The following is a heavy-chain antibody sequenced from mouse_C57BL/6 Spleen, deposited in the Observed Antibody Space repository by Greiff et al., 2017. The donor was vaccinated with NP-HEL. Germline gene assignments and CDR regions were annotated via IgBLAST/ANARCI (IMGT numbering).Heavy chain of an antibody. CDR1: GFSLTSYG. D-gene: IGHD1-1*01. CDR2: IWSGGST. Sequence: QVQLQQSGPGLVQPSQSLSITCTVSGFSLTSYGVHWVRQSPGKGLEWLGVIWSGGSTDYNAAFISRLSISKDNSTSQVFFKMNSLQADDTAIYYCATNYYGAWFAYWGQGTLVTVSA. CDR3: ATNYYGAWFAY. V-gene: IGHV2-2*01. J-gene: IGHJ3*01.